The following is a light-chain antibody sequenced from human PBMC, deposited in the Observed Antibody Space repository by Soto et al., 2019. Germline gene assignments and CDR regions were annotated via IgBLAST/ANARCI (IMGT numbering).Light chain of an antibody. J-gene: IGKJ4*01. Sequence: EIVLTQSPGTLSLSPGERATLSCRASQSVSSSYLAWYQQKPGQAPRLLIYGASSRAAAIPDRFSGSGSGRDFTLTISRREPEDFAVDFCQQYGNSPPLTFGGGTKVEIK. V-gene: IGKV3-20*01. CDR2: GAS. CDR3: QQYGNSPPLT. CDR1: QSVSSSY.